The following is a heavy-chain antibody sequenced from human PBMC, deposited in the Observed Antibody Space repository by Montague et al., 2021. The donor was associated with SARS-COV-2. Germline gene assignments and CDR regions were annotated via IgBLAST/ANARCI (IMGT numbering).Heavy chain of an antibody. V-gene: IGHV2-70*01. CDR3: ARMFYDILTGYRNFDY. D-gene: IGHD3-9*01. J-gene: IGHJ4*02. CDR1: GFSLSTSGMC. CDR2: XXWGDDK. Sequence: PALVKPTQTLTLTCTFSGFSLSTSGMCVSWIRQPPGKALEWLALXXWGDDKYYSISLKTRLTISKDTSKNQVVLTMTNMDPVDTATYYCARMFYDILTGYRNFDYWGQGTLVTVSS.